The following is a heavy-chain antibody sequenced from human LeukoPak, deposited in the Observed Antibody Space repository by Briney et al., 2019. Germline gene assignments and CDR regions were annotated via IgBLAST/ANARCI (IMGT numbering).Heavy chain of an antibody. CDR1: GYTFTGYY. V-gene: IGHV1-2*02. CDR2: INPNSGGT. CDR3: ARAAMPVYCSGGSCYSNKNWFDP. Sequence: ASVKVSCKASGYTFTGYYMHWVRQAPGQGLEWMGWINPNSGGTNYAQKFQGRVTMTRDTSISTAYMELSRLRSDDTAVYYCARAAMPVYCSGGSCYSNKNWFDPWGQGTLVTVSS. J-gene: IGHJ5*02. D-gene: IGHD2-15*01.